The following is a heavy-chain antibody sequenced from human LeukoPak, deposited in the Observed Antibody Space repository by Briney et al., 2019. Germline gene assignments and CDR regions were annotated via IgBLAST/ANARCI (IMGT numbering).Heavy chain of an antibody. J-gene: IGHJ6*02. CDR2: ISCDGSNK. CDR3: ARDSRVLGMDV. CDR1: GFTFSSYA. V-gene: IGHV3-30*04. Sequence: GGSLRLSCAASGFTFSSYAMHWVRQAPGKGLEWVAVISCDGSNKYYADSVKGRFTISRDNSKNTLYLQMNSLRAEDTAVYYCARDSRVLGMDVWGQGTTVTVSS. D-gene: IGHD2-8*02.